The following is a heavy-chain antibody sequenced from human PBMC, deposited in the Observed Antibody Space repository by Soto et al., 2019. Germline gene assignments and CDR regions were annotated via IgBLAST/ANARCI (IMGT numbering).Heavy chain of an antibody. Sequence: SVKVSCKTSGGTFRTYTINWVRQAPGQGLEWMGRIIPILDVANYAQKFQGRVTITADKSTSTAHMELRSLRAEDTAGYYCARSFQEDIGDLHWG. CDR2: IIPILDVA. J-gene: IGHJ1*01. CDR1: GGTFRTYT. D-gene: IGHD5-12*01. V-gene: IGHV1-69*02. CDR3: ARSFQEDIGDLH.